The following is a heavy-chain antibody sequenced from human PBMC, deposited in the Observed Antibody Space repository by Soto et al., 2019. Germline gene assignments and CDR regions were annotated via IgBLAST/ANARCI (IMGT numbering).Heavy chain of an antibody. CDR2: IYPGDSDT. Sequence: ESLKVTWQSSGYRFASYWIGLVLEMPGKDLEWMGIIYPGDSDTRYSPSFQGQVTISADKSLRTAYLQWTSLKASDTALYYCARTRSFTLGFYYDGMDVWGQGTTVTVSS. V-gene: IGHV5-51*01. CDR1: GYRFASYW. CDR3: ARTRSFTLGFYYDGMDV. D-gene: IGHD6-6*01. J-gene: IGHJ6*02.